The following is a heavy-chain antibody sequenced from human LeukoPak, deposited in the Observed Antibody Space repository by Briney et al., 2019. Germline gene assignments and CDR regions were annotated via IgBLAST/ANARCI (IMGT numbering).Heavy chain of an antibody. V-gene: IGHV4-31*03. J-gene: IGHJ4*02. D-gene: IGHD3-10*01. CDR1: GGSISSGGYY. CDR3: ASTGLIDSSGSYYKIPLWVDY. Sequence: SQTLSLTCTVSGGSISSGGYYWSWIRQHPGKGLEWIGYIYYSGSTYYNPSLESRVTISVDTSKNQFSLKLSSVTAADTAVYYCASTGLIDSSGSYYKIPLWVDYWGQGTLVTVSS. CDR2: IYYSGST.